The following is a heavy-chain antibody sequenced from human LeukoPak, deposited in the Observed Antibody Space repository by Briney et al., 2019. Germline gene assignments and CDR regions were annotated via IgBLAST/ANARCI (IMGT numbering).Heavy chain of an antibody. V-gene: IGHV3-9*01. J-gene: IGHJ1*01. CDR2: ISWNSGSI. D-gene: IGHD4-11*01. CDR3: AKVPLASVSGAPFQH. Sequence: QAGGSLRLSCAASGFTFDDYAMHWVRQAPGKGLEWVSGISWNSGSIGYADSVKGRFTISRDNAKNSLYLQMNSLRAEDTALYYCAKVPLASVSGAPFQHWGQGTLVTVSS. CDR1: GFTFDDYA.